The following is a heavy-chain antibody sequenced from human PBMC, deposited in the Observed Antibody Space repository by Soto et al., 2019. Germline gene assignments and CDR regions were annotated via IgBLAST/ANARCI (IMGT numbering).Heavy chain of an antibody. CDR1: GFTFSSYS. CDR2: ISSSSSTI. J-gene: IGHJ6*02. V-gene: IGHV3-48*02. Sequence: EVQLVESGGGLVQPGGSLRLSCAASGFTFSSYSMNWVRQAPGKGLEWVSYISSSSSTIYYADSVRGRFTISRDNAKNSLDLQMNSLRDEDTAVYYCARELAVAGGPYYGMDVWGQGTTVTVSS. D-gene: IGHD6-19*01. CDR3: ARELAVAGGPYYGMDV.